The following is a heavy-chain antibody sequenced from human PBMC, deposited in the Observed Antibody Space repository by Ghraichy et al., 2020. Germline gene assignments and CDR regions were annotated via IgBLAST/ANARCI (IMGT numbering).Heavy chain of an antibody. CDR2: ISGSGGST. Sequence: GESLNISCAASGFTFSSYAMSWVRQAPGKGLEWVSAISGSGGSTYYADSVKGRFTISRDNSKNTLYLQMNSLRAEDTAVYYCARGWVHPLLFDYYYYGMDVWGQGTTVTGSS. CDR1: GFTFSSYA. CDR3: ARGWVHPLLFDYYYYGMDV. D-gene: IGHD2-2*01. J-gene: IGHJ6*02. V-gene: IGHV3-23*01.